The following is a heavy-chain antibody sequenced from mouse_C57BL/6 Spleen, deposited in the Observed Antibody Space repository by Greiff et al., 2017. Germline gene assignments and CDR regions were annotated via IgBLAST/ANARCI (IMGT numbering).Heavy chain of an antibody. CDR1: GYSFTDYN. J-gene: IGHJ3*01. CDR3: ARRSWEGDWFAY. D-gene: IGHD4-1*01. Sequence: VQLQQSGPELVKPGASVKISCKASGYSFTDYNMNWVKQSNGKSLEWIGVINPNYGTTSYNQKFNGKDTLTVDESSSTPYMQLNSLTSEESAVYYCARRSWEGDWFAYWGQGTLVTVSA. V-gene: IGHV1-39*01. CDR2: INPNYGTT.